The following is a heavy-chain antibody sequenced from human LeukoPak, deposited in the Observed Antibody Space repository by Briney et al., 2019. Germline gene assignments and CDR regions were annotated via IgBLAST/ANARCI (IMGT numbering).Heavy chain of an antibody. CDR3: SSDSRYCSSTSCYHYYYMDV. D-gene: IGHD2-2*01. Sequence: SETLSLTCTVSGGSLSSYYWSWIRQPPGKGLEWIGYIYYSGSTNYNPSLKSRVTISVDTPKHQFSLKLSSVTAADTAVYYCSSDSRYCSSTSCYHYYYMDVWGKGTTVTVSS. V-gene: IGHV4-59*01. CDR2: IYYSGST. J-gene: IGHJ6*03. CDR1: GGSLSSYY.